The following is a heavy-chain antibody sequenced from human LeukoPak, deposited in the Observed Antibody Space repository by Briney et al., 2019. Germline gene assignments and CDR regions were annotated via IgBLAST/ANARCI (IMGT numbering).Heavy chain of an antibody. CDR2: ISGSGGST. D-gene: IGHD3-16*01. CDR3: AKAITFGATSKRYYFDY. J-gene: IGHJ4*02. Sequence: GGSLRLSCAASGFTFSSYAMSWVRQAPGKGLEWVSAISGSGGSTYYADSVKGRSTISRDNSKNTLYLQMNSLRAEDTAVYYCAKAITFGATSKRYYFDYWGQGTLVTVSS. CDR1: GFTFSSYA. V-gene: IGHV3-23*01.